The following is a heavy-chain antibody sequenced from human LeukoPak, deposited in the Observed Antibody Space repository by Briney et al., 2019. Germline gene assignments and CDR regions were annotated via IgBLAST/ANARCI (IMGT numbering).Heavy chain of an antibody. CDR1: GLTFSDYG. V-gene: IGHV3-33*01. J-gene: IGHJ4*02. CDR3: ARARYDSSGNLDYFDY. CDR2: TWYDGSNK. D-gene: IGHD3-22*01. Sequence: PGGSLRLSCAASGLTFSDYGMHWVRQAPGKGLEWVAVTWYDGSNKYYADSVKGRFTISRDNSKNTLYLQMNSLRAEDTAVYYCARARYDSSGNLDYFDYWGQGTLVTVSS.